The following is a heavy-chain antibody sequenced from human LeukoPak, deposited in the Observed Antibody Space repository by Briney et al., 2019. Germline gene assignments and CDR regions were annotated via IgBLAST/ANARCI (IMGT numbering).Heavy chain of an antibody. J-gene: IGHJ4*02. V-gene: IGHV3-21*01. CDR1: GFTFSSYS. D-gene: IGHD3-22*01. CDR3: ARDPNYYDSPFDY. CDR2: ISSSSSYM. Sequence: GGSLRLSCAASGFTFSSYSMNWVRQAPGKGLEWVSSISSSSSYMYYADSVEGRFTISRDNAKNSLYLQMNSLRAEDTAVYYCARDPNYYDSPFDYWGQGTLVTVSS.